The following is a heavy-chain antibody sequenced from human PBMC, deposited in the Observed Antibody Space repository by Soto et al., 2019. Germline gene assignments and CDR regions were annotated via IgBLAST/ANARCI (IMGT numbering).Heavy chain of an antibody. CDR2: IVVGSGNT. Sequence: GASVKVSCKASGFTFTSSAMQWVRQARGQRLEWIGWIVVGSGNTNYAQKFQERVTITRDMSTSTAYMELSSLRSEDTAVYYCAADRVLRYFDWLPGFDYWGQGTLVTVSS. D-gene: IGHD3-9*01. CDR1: GFTFTSSA. V-gene: IGHV1-58*02. CDR3: AADRVLRYFDWLPGFDY. J-gene: IGHJ4*02.